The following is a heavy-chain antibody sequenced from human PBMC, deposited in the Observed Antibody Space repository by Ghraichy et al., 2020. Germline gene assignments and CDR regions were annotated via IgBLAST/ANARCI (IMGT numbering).Heavy chain of an antibody. J-gene: IGHJ4*02. V-gene: IGHV4-39*01. CDR3: ARQFRGVGYYFDY. CDR1: GGSISSSSYY. CDR2: IYYSGST. Sequence: SETLSLTCTVSGGSISSSSYYWGWIRQPPGKGLEWIGSIYYSGSTYYNPSLKSRVTISVDTSKNQFSLKLSSVTAADTAVYYCARQFRGVGYYFDYWGQGTLVTVSS. D-gene: IGHD3-3*01.